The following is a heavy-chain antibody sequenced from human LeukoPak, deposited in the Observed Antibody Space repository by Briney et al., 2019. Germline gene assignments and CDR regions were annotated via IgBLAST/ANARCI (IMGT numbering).Heavy chain of an antibody. D-gene: IGHD3-22*01. CDR3: ARGRQEISMILVVMTGVSYYLDV. CDR2: INPSGST. CDR1: GGSFSGYY. Sequence: SETLSLTCAVYGGSFSGYYWTWLRQSPGKGLEWLGEINPSGSTYYNPSLKSRLTISRDTSKNQFSLRLSSVTAADTAVYYCARGRQEISMILVVMTGVSYYLDVWGIGTTVTVS. J-gene: IGHJ6*03. V-gene: IGHV4-34*01.